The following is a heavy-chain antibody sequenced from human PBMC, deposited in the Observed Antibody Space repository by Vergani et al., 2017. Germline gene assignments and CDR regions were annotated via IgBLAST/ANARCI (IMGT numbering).Heavy chain of an antibody. CDR3: ARDIGVRMEGWLQLDY. CDR1: GYTFTGYY. V-gene: IGHV1-2*02. J-gene: IGHJ4*02. CDR2: INPNSGGT. D-gene: IGHD5-24*01. Sequence: QVQLVQSGAEVKKPGASVKVSCKASGYTFTGYYMHWVRQAPGQGLEWMGWINPNSGGTNYAQKFQGRVTMTTDTSTSTAYMELRSLRSDDTAVYYCARDIGVRMEGWLQLDYWGQGTLVTVSS.